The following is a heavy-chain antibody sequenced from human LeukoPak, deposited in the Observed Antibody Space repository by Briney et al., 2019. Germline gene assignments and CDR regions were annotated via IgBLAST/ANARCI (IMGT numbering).Heavy chain of an antibody. CDR1: GGSISSGGYY. J-gene: IGHJ3*02. CDR2: IYYSGST. Sequence: NPSETLSLTCTVSGGSISSGGYYWSWIRQHPGKGLEWIGYIYYSGSTYYNPSLKSRVTISVDTSKNQFSLKLSSVTAADTAVYYCGYDSSAMGAFDIWGQGTMVTVSS. D-gene: IGHD3-22*01. CDR3: GYDSSAMGAFDI. V-gene: IGHV4-31*03.